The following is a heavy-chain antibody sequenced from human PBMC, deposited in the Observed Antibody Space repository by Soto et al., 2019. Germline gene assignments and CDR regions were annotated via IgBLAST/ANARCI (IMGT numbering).Heavy chain of an antibody. CDR1: GFTFSVYA. CDR2: ISYDGSNK. CDR3: ARVLIGYYVSSGYYSDNYYYYGTDV. Sequence: GGSLRLSCAASGFTFSVYAMHWVRQAPSKGLEWVAVISYDGSNKYYADSVKGRFTISRDSSKNTLYLQMNSLRAEDTAVYFCARVLIGYYVSSGYYSDNYYYYGTDVWGQGTAVTVSS. J-gene: IGHJ6*02. V-gene: IGHV3-30-3*01. D-gene: IGHD3-22*01.